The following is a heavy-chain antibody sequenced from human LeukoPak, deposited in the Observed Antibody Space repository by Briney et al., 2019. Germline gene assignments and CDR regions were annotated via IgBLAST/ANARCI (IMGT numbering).Heavy chain of an antibody. V-gene: IGHV4-4*07. CDR3: AREIAARPYYYYYMDV. CDR2: IYTSGST. J-gene: IGHJ6*03. CDR1: GGSISSYY. D-gene: IGHD6-6*01. Sequence: TSETLSLTCTVSGGSISSYYWSWIRQPAGKGLEWIGRIYTSGSTNYNPSLKSRVTMSVGTSKNQFSPKLSSVTAADTAVYYCAREIAARPYYYYYMDVWGKGTTVTVSS.